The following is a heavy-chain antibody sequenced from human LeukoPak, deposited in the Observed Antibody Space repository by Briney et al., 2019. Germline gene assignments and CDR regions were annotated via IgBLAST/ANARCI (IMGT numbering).Heavy chain of an antibody. D-gene: IGHD2-2*01. J-gene: IGHJ4*02. V-gene: IGHV3-66*01. CDR3: ARDWSNCSSTSCKVDDY. CDR1: GFTVSSNY. Sequence: GGSLRLSCAASGFTVSSNYMSWVRQAPGKGLEWVSVIYSGGSTYYADSVKGRFTISRDNSKNTLYLQMNSLRAEDTAVYYCARDWSNCSSTSCKVDDYWGQGTLVTVSS. CDR2: IYSGGST.